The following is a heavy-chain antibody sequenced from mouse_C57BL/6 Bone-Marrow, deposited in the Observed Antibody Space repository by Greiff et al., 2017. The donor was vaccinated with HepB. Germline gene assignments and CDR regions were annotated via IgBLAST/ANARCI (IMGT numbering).Heavy chain of an antibody. CDR1: GFTFSDYY. D-gene: IGHD1-1*01. J-gene: IGHJ1*03. V-gene: IGHV5-16*01. Sequence: EVQVVESEGGLVQPGSSMKLSCTASGFTFSDYYMAWVRQVPEKGLEWVANINYDGSSTYYLDSLKSRFIISRDNAKNILYLQMSSLKSEDTATYYCARDQDGSSYDWYFDVWGTGTTVTVSS. CDR3: ARDQDGSSYDWYFDV. CDR2: INYDGSST.